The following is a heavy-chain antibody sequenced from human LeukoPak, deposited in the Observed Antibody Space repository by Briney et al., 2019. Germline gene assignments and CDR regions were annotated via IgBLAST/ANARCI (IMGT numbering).Heavy chain of an antibody. D-gene: IGHD4-17*01. V-gene: IGHV4-39*07. CDR1: GASISTGTSY. CDR2: IYHSGYT. J-gene: IGHJ5*02. Sequence: KPSETLSLTCNVSGASISTGTSYWGWIRQPPGRGLEWIGSIYHSGYTYYNPSLKSRVTISVDTSKNQFSLSLASVTAADTAVYYCARDYGDYFRWFDPWGQGTLVTVSS. CDR3: ARDYGDYFRWFDP.